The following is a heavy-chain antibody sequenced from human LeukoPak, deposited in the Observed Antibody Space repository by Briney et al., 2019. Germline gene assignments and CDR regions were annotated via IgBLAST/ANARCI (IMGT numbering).Heavy chain of an antibody. Sequence: PSETLSLXCTVSGGSISSYYWSWIRRPAGKGLEWIGRIYTSGSTNYNPSLKSRVTMSVDTSKNQFSLKLSSVTAADTAVYYCAREGIGSGWKSFDYWGQGTLVTVSS. D-gene: IGHD6-19*01. CDR1: GGSISSYY. V-gene: IGHV4-4*07. CDR2: IYTSGST. J-gene: IGHJ4*02. CDR3: AREGIGSGWKSFDY.